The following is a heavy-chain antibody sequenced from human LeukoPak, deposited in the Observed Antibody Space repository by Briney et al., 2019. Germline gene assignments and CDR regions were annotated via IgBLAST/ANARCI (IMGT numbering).Heavy chain of an antibody. Sequence: GSSVKVSCKASGGTFSSYAISWVRQAPGQGLEWTGGIIPIFGTANYAQKFQGRVTITADESTSTAYMELSSLRSEDTAVYYCARDNRYSYGLGPPTSVFDYWGQGTLVTVSS. CDR2: IIPIFGTA. V-gene: IGHV1-69*01. CDR3: ARDNRYSYGLGPPTSVFDY. J-gene: IGHJ4*02. CDR1: GGTFSSYA. D-gene: IGHD5-18*01.